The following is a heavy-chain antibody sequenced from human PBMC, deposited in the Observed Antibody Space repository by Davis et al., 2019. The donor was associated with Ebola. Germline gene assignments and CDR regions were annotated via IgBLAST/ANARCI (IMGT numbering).Heavy chain of an antibody. Sequence: SVKVSCKASGGTFSSYAISWVRQAPGQGLEWMGGIIPILGIANYAQKFQGRVTITADESTSTAYMELSSLRSEDTAVYYCAGTRVRTGWYSSSYDYWGQGTLVTVSS. D-gene: IGHD6-13*01. CDR1: GGTFSSYA. J-gene: IGHJ4*02. CDR2: IIPILGIA. V-gene: IGHV1-69*10. CDR3: AGTRVRTGWYSSSYDY.